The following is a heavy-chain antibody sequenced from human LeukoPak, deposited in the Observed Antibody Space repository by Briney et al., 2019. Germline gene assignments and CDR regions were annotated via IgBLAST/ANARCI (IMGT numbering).Heavy chain of an antibody. D-gene: IGHD1-26*01. Sequence: ASVKVSCKASGYTFTSYYMHWVRQAPGQGVAWMGIINPSGGSTSYAQKFQGRVTITRDMSTSTVYMELSSLRSEDTAVYYCARDSVGASPADYWVQGTLVTVPS. J-gene: IGHJ4*02. CDR2: INPSGGST. V-gene: IGHV1-46*01. CDR1: GYTFTSYY. CDR3: ARDSVGASPADY.